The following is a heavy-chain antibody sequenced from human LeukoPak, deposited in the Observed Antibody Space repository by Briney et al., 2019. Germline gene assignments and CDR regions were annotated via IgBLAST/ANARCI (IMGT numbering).Heavy chain of an antibody. J-gene: IGHJ4*02. CDR3: TSEAPIAVAGIY. CDR2: IRSKANSYAT. CDR1: GFTFSGSA. V-gene: IGHV3-73*01. Sequence: PGGSLRLSCAASGFTFSGSAMHWVRQASGKGLEWVGRIRSKANSYATAYAASVKGRFTISRDDSKNTAYLQMNSLKTEDTAVYYCTSEAPIAVAGIYWGQGTLVTVSS. D-gene: IGHD6-19*01.